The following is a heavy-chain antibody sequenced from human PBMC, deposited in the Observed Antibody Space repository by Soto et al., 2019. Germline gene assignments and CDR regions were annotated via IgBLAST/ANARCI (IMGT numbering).Heavy chain of an antibody. CDR2: IYPGDSDT. D-gene: IGHD3-10*01. CDR3: ARPWGSYYYGSGSYYIDY. Sequence: GESLKISCKGSGYSFTSYWIGWVRQMPGKGLEWMGIIYPGDSDTRYSPSVQGQVTISADKSISTAYLQWSSLKASDTAMYYCARPWGSYYYGSGSYYIDYWGQGTLVTVSS. V-gene: IGHV5-51*01. CDR1: GYSFTSYW. J-gene: IGHJ4*02.